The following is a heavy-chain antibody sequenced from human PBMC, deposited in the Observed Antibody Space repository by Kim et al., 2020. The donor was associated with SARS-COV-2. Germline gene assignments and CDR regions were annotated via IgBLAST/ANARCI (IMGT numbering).Heavy chain of an antibody. J-gene: IGHJ6*02. CDR3: ARHGHYGGNSYRHYGMDV. D-gene: IGHD4-17*01. Sequence: SRVTISGDTSKNRLSLKLSSVTAADTAVYYCARHGHYGGNSYRHYGMDVWGQGTTVTVSS. V-gene: IGHV4-39*01.